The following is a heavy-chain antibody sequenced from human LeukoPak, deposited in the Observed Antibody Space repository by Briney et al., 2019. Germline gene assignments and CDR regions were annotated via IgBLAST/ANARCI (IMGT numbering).Heavy chain of an antibody. CDR3: ARDVGQVRGVIPYYNWFDP. J-gene: IGHJ5*02. CDR1: GGSISSHY. D-gene: IGHD3-10*01. Sequence: SETLSLTCTVSGGSISSHYWSWIRQPAGKGLEWIGRIYTSGSTNYNPSLKSRVTMSVDTSKNQFSLKLSSVTAADTAVYYCARDVGQVRGVIPYYNWFDPWGQGTLVTVSS. V-gene: IGHV4-4*07. CDR2: IYTSGST.